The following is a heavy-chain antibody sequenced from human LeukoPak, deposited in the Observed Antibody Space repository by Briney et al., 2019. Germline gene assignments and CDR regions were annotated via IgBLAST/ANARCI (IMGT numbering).Heavy chain of an antibody. CDR1: GGSISGYY. Sequence: SETLSLTCTVSGGSISGYYWSWIRQPPGKGLGWIGYIYYSGSTNYNPSLKSRVTISVDASKNQFSLKLSSVTAADTAVYYCARVPLYSGTYYFDYWGQGTLVTVSS. CDR2: IYYSGST. V-gene: IGHV4-59*01. CDR3: ARVPLYSGTYYFDY. J-gene: IGHJ4*02. D-gene: IGHD1-26*01.